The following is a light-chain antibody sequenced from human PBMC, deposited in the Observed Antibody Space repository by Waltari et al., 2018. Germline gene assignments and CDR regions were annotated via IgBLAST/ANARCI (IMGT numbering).Light chain of an antibody. J-gene: IGLJ2*01. CDR2: YKSDSDK. CDR3: MIWRSGASE. CDR1: SGVNVANHR. Sequence: QAVLTQPSSLSASPGASASLTCTLRSGVNVANHRIYCYQQKPGSPPQYLLRYKSDSDKQQGSGVPSRFSGSKDASANAGILLISGLQSEDEADYYCMIWRSGASEFGGGTKLTVL. V-gene: IGLV5-45*03.